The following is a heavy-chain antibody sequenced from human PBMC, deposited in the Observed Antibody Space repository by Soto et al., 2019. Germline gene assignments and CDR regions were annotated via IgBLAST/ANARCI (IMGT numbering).Heavy chain of an antibody. J-gene: IGHJ5*02. V-gene: IGHV4-59*08. Sequence: QVQLQESGPGLVKPSETLSLTCTVSGGSISTYYWSWIRQPPGKGLEWIGYIYYSGSTNYNPSLKSRVTISVDTSKNQFSLKLSSVTAADTAVYYCARKYCSGGSCYENWFDPWGQGTLLTVSS. CDR1: GGSISTYY. CDR2: IYYSGST. CDR3: ARKYCSGGSCYENWFDP. D-gene: IGHD2-15*01.